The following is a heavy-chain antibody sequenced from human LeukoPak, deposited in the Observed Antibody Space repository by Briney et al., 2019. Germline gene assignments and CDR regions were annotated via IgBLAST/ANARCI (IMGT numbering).Heavy chain of an antibody. D-gene: IGHD5-24*01. J-gene: IGHJ4*02. CDR2: IKEDGSRK. V-gene: IGHV3-7*01. CDR1: GFTFNRYW. CDR3: AREADDGVYYFDY. Sequence: GGSLRLSCANSGFTFNRYWMSWIRQAPGKGLEWVANIKEDGSRKEYVDSVKGRFTISRDNAKNTLYLQMNSLRAEDTAVYYCAREADDGVYYFDYWGQGTLVTVSS.